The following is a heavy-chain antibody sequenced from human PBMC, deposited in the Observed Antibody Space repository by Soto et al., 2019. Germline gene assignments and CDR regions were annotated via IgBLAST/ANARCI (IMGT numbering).Heavy chain of an antibody. J-gene: IGHJ3*02. Sequence: PGGSLRLCCAASGFTFSSYWMSWVRQAPGKGLEWVANIKQDGSEKYYVDSVKGRFTISRDNAKNSLYLQMNSLRAEDTAVYYCARELPTVTTDAFDIWGQGTMVTVSS. V-gene: IGHV3-7*01. CDR1: GFTFSSYW. CDR2: IKQDGSEK. CDR3: ARELPTVTTDAFDI. D-gene: IGHD4-17*01.